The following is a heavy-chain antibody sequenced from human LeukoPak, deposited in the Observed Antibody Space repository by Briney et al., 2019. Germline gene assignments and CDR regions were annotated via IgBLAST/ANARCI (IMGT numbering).Heavy chain of an antibody. J-gene: IGHJ4*02. D-gene: IGHD3-10*01. CDR3: ARDYNRSHFDY. Sequence: PSETLSLTCTVSGYSITSGYYWDWIRQPPGKGLEWIGSIYHSGNTYYNPSLKSRVTISVDTSKNQFSLKLSSVTAADTAVYYCARDYNRSHFDYWGQGTLVTVSS. CDR1: GYSITSGYY. V-gene: IGHV4-38-2*02. CDR2: IYHSGNT.